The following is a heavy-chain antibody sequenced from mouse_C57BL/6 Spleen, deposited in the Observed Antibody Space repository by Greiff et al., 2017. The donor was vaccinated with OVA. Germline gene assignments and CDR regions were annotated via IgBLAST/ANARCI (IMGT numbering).Heavy chain of an antibody. CDR3: ARWYYGSSYDYAMDY. V-gene: IGHV1-26*01. CDR2: INPNNGGT. CDR1: GYTFTDYY. Sequence: VQLQQSGPELVKPGASVKISCKASGYTFTDYYMNWVKQSHGKSLEWIGDINPNNGGTSYNQKFKGKATLTVDKSSSTAYMELRSLTSEDSAVYYCARWYYGSSYDYAMDYWGQGTSVTVSS. D-gene: IGHD1-1*01. J-gene: IGHJ4*01.